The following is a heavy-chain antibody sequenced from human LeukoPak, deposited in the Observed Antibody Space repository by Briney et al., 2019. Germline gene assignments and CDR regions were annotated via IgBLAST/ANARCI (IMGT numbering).Heavy chain of an antibody. D-gene: IGHD3-22*01. Sequence: SETLSLTCAVYGGSFSGYYWSWIRQPPGKGLEWIGEINHSGGTNYNPSLKSRVTISVVTSKNQFSLKLSSVTAADTAVYYCASAMIGVPDDAFDIWGQGTMVTVSS. J-gene: IGHJ3*02. V-gene: IGHV4-34*01. CDR3: ASAMIGVPDDAFDI. CDR1: GGSFSGYY. CDR2: INHSGGT.